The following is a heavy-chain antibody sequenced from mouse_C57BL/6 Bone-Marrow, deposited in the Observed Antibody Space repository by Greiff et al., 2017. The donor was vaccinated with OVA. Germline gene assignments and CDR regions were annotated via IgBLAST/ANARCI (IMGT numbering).Heavy chain of an antibody. CDR3: TRWGKGAWFAY. J-gene: IGHJ3*01. D-gene: IGHD1-3*01. CDR1: GYTFTSYW. Sequence: EVQLQQSGTVLARPGASVKMSCKTSGYTFTSYWMHWVNQRPGQGLEWIGAIYPGNSDTSYNQKFKGKVKLTAVTSASTAYMGLSSLTNEDSAVYYCTRWGKGAWFAYWGQGTLVTVSA. V-gene: IGHV1-5*01. CDR2: IYPGNSDT.